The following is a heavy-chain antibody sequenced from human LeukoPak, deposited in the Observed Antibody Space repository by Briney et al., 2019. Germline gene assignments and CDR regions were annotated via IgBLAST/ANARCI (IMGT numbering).Heavy chain of an antibody. CDR1: GFTFSSYA. CDR3: ARDGVVAYYYYYMDV. V-gene: IGHV3-30-3*01. Sequence: PGGSLRLSCAASGFTFSSYAMHWVRQAPGKGLEWVAVISYDGSNKYYADSVKGRFTISRDNAKNSLYLQMNSLRAEDTAVYYCARDGVVAYYYYYMDVWGKGTTVTVSS. D-gene: IGHD3-16*01. CDR2: ISYDGSNK. J-gene: IGHJ6*03.